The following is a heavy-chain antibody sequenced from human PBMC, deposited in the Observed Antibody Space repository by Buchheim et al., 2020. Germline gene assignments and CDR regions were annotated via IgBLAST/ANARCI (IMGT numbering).Heavy chain of an antibody. J-gene: IGHJ4*02. D-gene: IGHD5-12*01. CDR3: AKGVATYDC. CDR2: IWYDGSNK. V-gene: IGHV3-33*03. CDR1: GFTFSSYG. Sequence: QVQLVESGGGVVQPGRSLRLSCAASGFTFSSYGMHWVRQAPGKGLEWVAVIWYDGSNKYYADSVKGRFTISRDDSKNILYLQMNSLRAEDTAIYYCAKGVATYDCWGQGTL.